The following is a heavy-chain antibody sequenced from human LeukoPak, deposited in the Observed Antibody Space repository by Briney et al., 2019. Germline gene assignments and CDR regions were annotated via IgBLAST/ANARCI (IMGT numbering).Heavy chain of an antibody. CDR1: GFMFTAHD. D-gene: IGHD1-26*01. J-gene: IGHJ5*02. V-gene: IGHV3-30*02. CDR3: ARGLLRSWFDP. CDR2: IQNDGSDK. Sequence: GGSLRLSCGASGFMFTAHDMHWVRQAPGKGLEWVAFIQNDGSDKYYADSVKGRFTISRDNSKNTLYLQMNSLRAEDTAVYYCARGLLRSWFDPWGQGTLVTVSS.